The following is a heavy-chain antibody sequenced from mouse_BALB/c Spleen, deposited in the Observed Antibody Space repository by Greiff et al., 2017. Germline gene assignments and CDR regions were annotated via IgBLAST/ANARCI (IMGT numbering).Heavy chain of an antibody. D-gene: IGHD2-3*01. CDR2: ISSGGSYT. Sequence: EVQLVESGGGLVKPGGSLKLSCAASGFTFSSYTMYWVRQTPEKRLEWVATISSGGSYTYYPDSVKGRLTSSREDAKNTLYLQMSSLKTEDTAMYYGTSDDDGDDVDYWGQGTTLTVSS. CDR3: TSDDDGDDVDY. V-gene: IGHV5-6-4*01. CDR1: GFTFSSYT. J-gene: IGHJ2*01.